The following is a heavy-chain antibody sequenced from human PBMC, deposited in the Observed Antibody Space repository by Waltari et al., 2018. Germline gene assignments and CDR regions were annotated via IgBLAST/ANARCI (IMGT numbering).Heavy chain of an antibody. CDR3: ARVFYYDDNGYYVGAFDI. J-gene: IGHJ3*02. CDR2: IYFSGTT. V-gene: IGHV4-30-4*08. D-gene: IGHD3-22*01. CDR1: GDSITRGAYH. Sequence: QVQLQESGPGLVKPSQTLSLTCTVSGDSITRGAYHWTWIRQPPGKGLEWIAYIYFSGTTYYNPSLKSRATISVDTSNNQFSLKLRSVTAADTAVYYCARVFYYDDNGYYVGAFDIWGQGTMVTVSS.